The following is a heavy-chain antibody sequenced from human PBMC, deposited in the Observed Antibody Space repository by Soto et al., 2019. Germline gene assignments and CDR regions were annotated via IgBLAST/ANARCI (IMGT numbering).Heavy chain of an antibody. V-gene: IGHV1-69*13. CDR2: IIPIFGTA. CDR1: VGTFSSYA. CDR3: ARDRGYSGYDLDYFDY. J-gene: IGHJ4*02. Sequence: SVKVSCKASVGTFSSYAISWVRQAPGQGLEWMGGIIPIFGTANYAQKFQGRVTITADESTSTAYMELSSLRSEDTAVYYCARDRGYSGYDLDYFDYWGQGTLVTVSS. D-gene: IGHD5-12*01.